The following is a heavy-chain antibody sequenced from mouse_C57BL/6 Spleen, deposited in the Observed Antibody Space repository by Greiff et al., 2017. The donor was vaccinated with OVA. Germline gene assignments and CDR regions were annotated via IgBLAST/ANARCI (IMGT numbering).Heavy chain of an antibody. CDR2: INPNNGGT. Sequence: ASVKMSCKASGYTFTDYNMHWVKQSHGKSLEWIGYINPNNGGTSYNQKFKGKATLTVNKSSSTAYMELRSLTSEDSAVYYCANYDYDEGAFDYWGQGTTLTVSS. CDR3: ANYDYDEGAFDY. V-gene: IGHV1-22*01. J-gene: IGHJ2*01. CDR1: GYTFTDYN. D-gene: IGHD2-4*01.